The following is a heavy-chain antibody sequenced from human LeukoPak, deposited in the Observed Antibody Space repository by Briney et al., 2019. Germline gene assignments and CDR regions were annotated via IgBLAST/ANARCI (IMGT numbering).Heavy chain of an antibody. D-gene: IGHD3-10*01. Sequence: GGSLRLSCAASGFTFSSYGMHWVRQAPGKGLEWVAVMSFDGSIEFYTDSVKGRFTISRDNSKNTLYLQMNSLRAEDTAVYYCAKGMWVVRGVIGDAFDIWGQGTMVTVSS. V-gene: IGHV3-30*18. CDR2: MSFDGSIE. CDR3: AKGMWVVRGVIGDAFDI. J-gene: IGHJ3*02. CDR1: GFTFSSYG.